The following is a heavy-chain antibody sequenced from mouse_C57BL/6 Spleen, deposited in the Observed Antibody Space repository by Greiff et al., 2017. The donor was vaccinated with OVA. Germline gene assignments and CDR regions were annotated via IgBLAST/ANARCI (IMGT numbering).Heavy chain of an antibody. V-gene: IGHV1-59*01. D-gene: IGHD4-1*01. CDR2: IDPSDSYT. Sequence: VQLQQSGAELVRPGTSVKLSCKASGYTFTSYWMHWVKQRPGQGLEWIGVIDPSDSYTNYNQKFKGKATLTVDTSSSTAYMQLSSLTSEDSAVYYCARELGYYFDYWGQGTTLTVSS. CDR1: GYTFTSYW. J-gene: IGHJ2*01. CDR3: ARELGYYFDY.